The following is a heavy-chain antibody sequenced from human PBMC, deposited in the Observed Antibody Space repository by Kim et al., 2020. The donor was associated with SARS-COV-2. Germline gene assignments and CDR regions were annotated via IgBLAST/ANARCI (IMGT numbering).Heavy chain of an antibody. Sequence: QKFQGRVTITADESTSTAYMELSSLRSEDTAVYYCARDRVYGEREGAFDIWGQGTMVTVSS. J-gene: IGHJ3*02. D-gene: IGHD4-17*01. CDR3: ARDRVYGEREGAFDI. V-gene: IGHV1-69*01.